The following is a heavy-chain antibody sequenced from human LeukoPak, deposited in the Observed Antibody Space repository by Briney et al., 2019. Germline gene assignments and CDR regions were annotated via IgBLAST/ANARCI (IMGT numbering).Heavy chain of an antibody. J-gene: IGHJ5*02. CDR1: GYTFTGYY. V-gene: IGHV1-2*02. Sequence: ASVKVSCKASGYTFTGYYMHWVRQAPGQGLEWMGWINPNSGGTNYAQKFQGRVTMTRDTSISTAYMELSRLRSDDTAVYYCARDQAHYDILTGYYRGGNWFDPWGQGTLVTVSS. CDR2: INPNSGGT. CDR3: ARDQAHYDILTGYYRGGNWFDP. D-gene: IGHD3-9*01.